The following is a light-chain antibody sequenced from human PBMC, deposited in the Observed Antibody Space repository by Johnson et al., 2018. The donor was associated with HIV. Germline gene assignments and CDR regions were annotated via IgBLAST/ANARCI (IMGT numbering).Light chain of an antibody. CDR1: SSNIGNNY. CDR2: DNN. V-gene: IGLV1-51*01. J-gene: IGLJ1*01. Sequence: QSVLTQPPSVSAAPGQKVTISCSGSSSNIGNNYVSWYQQIPGTAPKLLIYDNNKRPSGLPDRFSGSKSGTSVTLGITGLQTGAEADYYCGTWDGSLRAGFFGTGTKVTVL. CDR3: GTWDGSLRAGF.